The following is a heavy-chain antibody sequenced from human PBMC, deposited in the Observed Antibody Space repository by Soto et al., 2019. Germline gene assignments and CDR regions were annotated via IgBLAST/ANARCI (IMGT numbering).Heavy chain of an antibody. CDR3: AREAHYGMDG. CDR1: GFTFSSYG. V-gene: IGHV3-33*01. Sequence: GGSLTLSCAASGFTFSSYGMHWVRQAPGKGLEWVAVIWYDGSNKYYADSVKGRFTISRDNSKNTLYLQMNSLRAEDTAVYYCAREAHYGMDGWGPATTLTVSS. J-gene: IGHJ6*02. CDR2: IWYDGSNK.